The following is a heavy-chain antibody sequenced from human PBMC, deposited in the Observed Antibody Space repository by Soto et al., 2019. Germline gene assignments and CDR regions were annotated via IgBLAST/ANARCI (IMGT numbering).Heavy chain of an antibody. D-gene: IGHD2-2*01. J-gene: IGHJ4*02. CDR1: GDTFTSYA. CDR3: ARSQYLPFFDY. Sequence: QVQLVQSGAEGKKPGASVKVSCKASGDTFTSYAFHWVRQAPGQRPEWMGWINAGNGNTKYSQKFQGRVTITSDTSASTVYMELRSLRSEDTAVYYCARSQYLPFFDYWGRGTLVTVSS. V-gene: IGHV1-3*01. CDR2: INAGNGNT.